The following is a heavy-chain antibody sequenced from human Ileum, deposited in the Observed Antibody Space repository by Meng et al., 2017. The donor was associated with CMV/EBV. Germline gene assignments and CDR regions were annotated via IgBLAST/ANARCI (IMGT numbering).Heavy chain of an antibody. CDR2: IHSTYSI. D-gene: IGHD1-26*01. CDR3: ARDRLEGSFSGPGY. V-gene: IGHV3-21*01. CDR1: GFTFSTYS. Sequence: GGSLRLSCAASGFTFSTYSMNWLRQAPGKGLEWVSSIHSTYSIYQPDSVKGRFTISRDNAKNSLYLQMNSLRVEDTAVYYCARDRLEGSFSGPGYWGQGKLVTVSS. J-gene: IGHJ4*02.